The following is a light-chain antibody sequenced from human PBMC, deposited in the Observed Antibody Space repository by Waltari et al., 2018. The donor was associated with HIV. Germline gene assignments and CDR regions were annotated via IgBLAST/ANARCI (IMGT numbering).Light chain of an antibody. Sequence: QLALTQSPSASASLGASVRLTCTLSSGHSTYAIAWHQQQPEKGPRYLMRVDSDGSHMKGDGIPDRFSGSSSGAERYLTISSLQSEDEAVYYCQTWDTGIQFGGATKLTVL. CDR2: VDSDGSH. J-gene: IGLJ2*01. V-gene: IGLV4-69*01. CDR3: QTWDTGIQ. CDR1: SGHSTYA.